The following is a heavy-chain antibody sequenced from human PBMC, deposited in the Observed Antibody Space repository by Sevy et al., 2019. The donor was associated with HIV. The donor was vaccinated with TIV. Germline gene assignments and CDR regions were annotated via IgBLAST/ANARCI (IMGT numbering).Heavy chain of an antibody. Sequence: GESLKISCKGSGYSFTSYWIGWVRQMPGKGLEWMGIIYPGHSDTRYSPSFQGQVTISVDKSISTAYLQWSSLKASDTAMYYCARRATGRGYYYYYMDVWGKGTTVTVSS. D-gene: IGHD1-26*01. CDR2: IYPGHSDT. CDR1: GYSFTSYW. CDR3: ARRATGRGYYYYYMDV. V-gene: IGHV5-51*01. J-gene: IGHJ6*03.